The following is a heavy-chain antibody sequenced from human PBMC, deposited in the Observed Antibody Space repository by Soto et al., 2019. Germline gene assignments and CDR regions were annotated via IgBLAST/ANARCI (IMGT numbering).Heavy chain of an antibody. Sequence: SETLSLPCSVSGDSLKNHYWAWIRHSPGKGLEWIGNIYDSGSTNYSPALKSRVSMSVDTSKNLFSLKMNSVTAADTAVYFCAREIESYHSGGYYSYYFDSWGQGTQVTVSS. V-gene: IGHV4-59*11. D-gene: IGHD3-22*01. CDR2: IYDSGST. J-gene: IGHJ4*02. CDR1: GDSLKNHY. CDR3: AREIESYHSGGYYSYYFDS.